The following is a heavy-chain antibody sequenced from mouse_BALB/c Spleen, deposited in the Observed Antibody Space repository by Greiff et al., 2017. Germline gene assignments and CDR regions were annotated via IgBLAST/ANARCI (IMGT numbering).Heavy chain of an antibody. D-gene: IGHD2-13*01. CDR2: IWAGGST. J-gene: IGHJ3*01. CDR1: GFSLTSYG. Sequence: VKVVESGPGLVAPSQSLSITCTVSGFSLTSYGVHWVRQPPGKGLEWLGVIWAGGSTNYNSALMSRLSISKDNSKSQVFLKMNSLQTDDTAMYYCARVGDYAAWFAYWGQGTLVTVSA. CDR3: ARVGDYAAWFAY. V-gene: IGHV2-9*02.